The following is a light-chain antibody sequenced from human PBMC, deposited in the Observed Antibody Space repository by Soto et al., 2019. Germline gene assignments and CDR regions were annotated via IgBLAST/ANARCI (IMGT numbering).Light chain of an antibody. V-gene: IGKV3-11*01. CDR1: QNISNY. J-gene: IGKJ5*01. CDR3: QQYHNWPIT. Sequence: IVLTQSTATLSLSPGKRATLSCSASQNISNYLIWYQQKPGQAPRLLIYDVSNRATGIPARFSGSGSGTEFTLTISSLQSEDFAVYYCQQYHNWPITFGQGTRLENK. CDR2: DVS.